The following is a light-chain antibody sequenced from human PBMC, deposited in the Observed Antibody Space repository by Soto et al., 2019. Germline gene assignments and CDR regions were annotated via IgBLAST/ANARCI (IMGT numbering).Light chain of an antibody. CDR1: ESISNY. Sequence: DIQMTQSPSSLSTSVGDRVTITCRASESISNYLNWYQQRPGRVPKLLIYAASRLQSGVPPRFRGSGSGTDFTLTISSLQPEDFATYYCLQSYITPWTFGQGTKVEI. V-gene: IGKV1-39*01. J-gene: IGKJ1*01. CDR2: AAS. CDR3: LQSYITPWT.